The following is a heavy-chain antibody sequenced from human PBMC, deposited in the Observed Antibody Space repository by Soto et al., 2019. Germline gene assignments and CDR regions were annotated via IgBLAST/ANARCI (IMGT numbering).Heavy chain of an antibody. CDR3: ARDHIVVVTAYGMDG. CDR2: ISYDGSNK. V-gene: IGHV3-30-3*01. J-gene: IGHJ6*02. Sequence: GGSLRLSCAASGFTFSSYAMHWVRQAPGKGLEWVAVISYDGSNKYYADSVKGRFTISRDNSKNTLYLQMNSLRAEDTAVYYCARDHIVVVTAYGMDGWVQGT. CDR1: GFTFSSYA. D-gene: IGHD2-21*02.